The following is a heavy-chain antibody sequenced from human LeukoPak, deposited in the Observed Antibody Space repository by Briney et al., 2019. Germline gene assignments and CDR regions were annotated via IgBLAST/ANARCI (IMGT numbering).Heavy chain of an antibody. CDR2: ISAYNGNT. D-gene: IGHD3-10*01. CDR3: ARDLYPTHYGSGSYFDY. V-gene: IGHV1-18*01. CDR1: GYTFTSYG. J-gene: IGHJ4*02. Sequence: ASVKVSCKASGYTFTSYGMSWVRQAPGQGLEWMGWISAYNGNTNYAQKLQGRVTMTTDTSTSTAYMELRSLRSDDTAVYYCARDLYPTHYGSGSYFDYWGQGTLVTVSS.